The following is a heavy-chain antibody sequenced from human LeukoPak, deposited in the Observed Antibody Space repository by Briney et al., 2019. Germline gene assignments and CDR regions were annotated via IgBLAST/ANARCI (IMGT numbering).Heavy chain of an antibody. CDR1: GFTFSSYA. V-gene: IGHV3-23*01. CDR2: ISGSGGST. J-gene: IGHJ4*02. D-gene: IGHD3-10*01. Sequence: EGSLRLSCAASGFTFSSYAMSWVRQAPGKGLGWVSAISGSGGSTYYADSVKGRFTISRDNSKNTLYLQMNSLRAEDTAVYYCAKDDNYYGSGSYQDYWGQGTLVTVSS. CDR3: AKDDNYYGSGSYQDY.